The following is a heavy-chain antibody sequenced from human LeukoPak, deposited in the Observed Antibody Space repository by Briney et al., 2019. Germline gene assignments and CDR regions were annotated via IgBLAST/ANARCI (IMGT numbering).Heavy chain of an antibody. J-gene: IGHJ4*02. CDR3: GRQIYDDSYYFDY. D-gene: IGHD4-17*01. CDR2: ISGSALRT. CDR1: GFTFSSSA. V-gene: IGHV3-23*01. Sequence: GGSLRLSCAASGFTFSSSAMSWVRQAPGKGLEWVSGISGSALRTYYADSVQGRFIISRDNSKSTLFLQMNSLRAEDTAVYYCGRQIYDDSYYFDYWGQGSLVTVSS.